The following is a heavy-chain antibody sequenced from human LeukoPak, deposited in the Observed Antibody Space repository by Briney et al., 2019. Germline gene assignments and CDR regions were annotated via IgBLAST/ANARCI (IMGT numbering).Heavy chain of an antibody. Sequence: SETLSLTCTASGCSISSYYWSWIRQPPGKGLEWIGYIYYSGSTNYNPSLKSRVTISVDTSKNQFSLKLSSVTAADTAVYYCARGPTRYYYYDSSGYYDYWGQGTLVTVSS. CDR3: ARGPTRYYYYDSSGYYDY. J-gene: IGHJ4*02. D-gene: IGHD3-22*01. CDR1: GCSISSYY. CDR2: IYYSGST. V-gene: IGHV4-59*01.